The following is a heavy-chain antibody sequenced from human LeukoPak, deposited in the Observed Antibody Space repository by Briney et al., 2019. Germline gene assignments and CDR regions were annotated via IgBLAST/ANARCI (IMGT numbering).Heavy chain of an antibody. Sequence: GGSLRLSCAAFGFTFSSYAMGWVRQAPGKGLEWVSAISGSGGDTYYADSVKGRFTFSRGNSKTTLYLQMNSLRAEDTAVYYCAKAISSSWYRLQGWFDPWGQGTLVTVSS. D-gene: IGHD6-13*01. CDR2: ISGSGGDT. V-gene: IGHV3-23*01. J-gene: IGHJ5*02. CDR3: AKAISSSWYRLQGWFDP. CDR1: GFTFSSYA.